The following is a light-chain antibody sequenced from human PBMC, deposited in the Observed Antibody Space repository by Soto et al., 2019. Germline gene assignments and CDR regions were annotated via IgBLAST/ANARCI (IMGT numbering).Light chain of an antibody. J-gene: IGLJ2*01. V-gene: IGLV1-47*01. CDR3: ATWDDSLSILL. Sequence: QLVLTQPPSASGTPGQRVTISCSGSTSNIGSNYVYWYQQLPGAAPRLLIYRDNQRPSGVPDRFSASKSGTSASLAISGLRSEDESDFYCATWDDSLSILLFGGGTKLTVL. CDR2: RDN. CDR1: TSNIGSNY.